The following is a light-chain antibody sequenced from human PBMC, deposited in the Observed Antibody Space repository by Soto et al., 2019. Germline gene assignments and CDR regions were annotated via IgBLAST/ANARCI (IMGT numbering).Light chain of an antibody. J-gene: IGKJ1*01. V-gene: IGKV1-5*01. Sequence: DIQMTQSPSALSASVGDRVSTTCRAGQSISSWLAWYQQKPGKAPKLLIYDASSLQNGVPSRFRGAESGTEFTLTISSLQPDDFAVYYCQQYNSYPWTFGQGTKVDI. CDR2: DAS. CDR3: QQYNSYPWT. CDR1: QSISSW.